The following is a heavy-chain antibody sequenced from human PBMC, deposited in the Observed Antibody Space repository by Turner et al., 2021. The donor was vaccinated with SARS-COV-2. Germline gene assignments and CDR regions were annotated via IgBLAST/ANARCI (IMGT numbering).Heavy chain of an antibody. CDR3: ARDSPYCTNGVCYTSYYGMDV. D-gene: IGHD2-8*01. Sequence: QVQLVESGGGVVQPGRSLRLSCAASGFPFRSYAMHWVRQAPGKGLEWVAVISYDGSNKYYADSVKGRFTLSRDNSKNTLYLQMNSLRAEDTAVYYCARDSPYCTNGVCYTSYYGMDVWGQGTTVTVSS. J-gene: IGHJ6*02. CDR1: GFPFRSYA. CDR2: ISYDGSNK. V-gene: IGHV3-30*04.